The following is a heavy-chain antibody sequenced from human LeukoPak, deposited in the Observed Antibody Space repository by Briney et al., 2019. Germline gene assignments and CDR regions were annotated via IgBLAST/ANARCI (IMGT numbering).Heavy chain of an antibody. CDR2: IYYSGNT. J-gene: IGHJ3*02. D-gene: IGHD2-15*01. CDR3: ARGINSAFDI. Sequence: PSETLSLTCTVSGGSISSFYWSWIRQPPGKGLEWIGYIYYSGNTNYSPSLKSRVTMSVDTSKNQFSLHLNSVTPEDTAVYYCARGINSAFDIWGQGTLVTVSS. V-gene: IGHV4-59*12. CDR1: GGSISSFY.